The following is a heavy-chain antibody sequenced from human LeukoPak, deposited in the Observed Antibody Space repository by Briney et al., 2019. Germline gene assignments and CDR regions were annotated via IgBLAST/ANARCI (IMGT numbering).Heavy chain of an antibody. Sequence: ASVKVSCKASGYTFTSYGISWVRQAPGQGLEWMGWISAYNGNTNYAQKLQGRVTMTTDTSTSTAYMELRSPRSDDTAVYYCVWFGELLSAYYFDYWGQGTLVTVSS. CDR2: ISAYNGNT. CDR1: GYTFTSYG. D-gene: IGHD3-10*01. J-gene: IGHJ4*02. CDR3: VWFGELLSAYYFDY. V-gene: IGHV1-18*01.